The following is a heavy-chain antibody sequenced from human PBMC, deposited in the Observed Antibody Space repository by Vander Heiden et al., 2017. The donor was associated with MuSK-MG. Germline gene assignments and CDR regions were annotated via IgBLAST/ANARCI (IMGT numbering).Heavy chain of an antibody. CDR1: GVTFTNAW. D-gene: IGHD2-21*02. CDR2: VKRESDDGAP. J-gene: IGHJ4*02. V-gene: IGHV3-15*01. Sequence: DVYLVESGGGLVKPGGSLRLSCAASGVTFTNAWMNWVRQAPGKGLEWVARVKRESDDGAPDYAALVKGRFTISRDDSRNMVYLEMNSLTTEDTALYYCTAEGQSYWRRLDFDYCGQVGLVTMSS. CDR3: TAEGQSYWRRLDFDY.